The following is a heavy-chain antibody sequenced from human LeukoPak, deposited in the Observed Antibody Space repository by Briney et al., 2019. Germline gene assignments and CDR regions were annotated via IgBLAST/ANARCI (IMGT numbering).Heavy chain of an antibody. CDR2: ISSSRNTR. D-gene: IGHD3-9*01. CDR1: GFTFSTYT. J-gene: IGHJ4*02. V-gene: IGHV3-48*04. Sequence: PGGSLRLSCAASGFTFSTYTMSWVRQAPGKGLEWISYISSSRNTRYYADSVKGRFTISRDNAKNSLFLQMNSLRPEDTAVYYCATHYDVLTGSYHPDYWGQGTLVTVSS. CDR3: ATHYDVLTGSYHPDY.